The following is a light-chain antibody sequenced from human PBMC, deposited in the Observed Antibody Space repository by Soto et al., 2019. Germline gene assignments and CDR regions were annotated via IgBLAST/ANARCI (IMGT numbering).Light chain of an antibody. Sequence: QSALTQPPSVSGAPGQRVTISCTGSSSNIGAGYDVHWYQQVPGTAPKLLIYGNSHRPSGVPDRFSGSKSGTSASLAITGLQAEDEADYYCQSYDSSLSGYVFGTGTKLTVL. V-gene: IGLV1-40*01. CDR1: SSNIGAGYD. J-gene: IGLJ1*01. CDR2: GNS. CDR3: QSYDSSLSGYV.